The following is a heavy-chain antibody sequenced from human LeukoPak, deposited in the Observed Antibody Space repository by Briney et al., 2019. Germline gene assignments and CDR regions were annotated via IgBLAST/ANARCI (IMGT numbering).Heavy chain of an antibody. Sequence: GGSLRLSCAASGFTFSSYAMSWVRQAPGKGLEWVSAISGSGGSTYYADSVKGRFTISRDNAKNIVYLQMSNLADEDTAVYYCARDLAGSRWSAFDSWGQGALVTVSS. J-gene: IGHJ4*02. D-gene: IGHD3-10*01. CDR2: ISGSGGST. CDR1: GFTFSSYA. CDR3: ARDLAGSRWSAFDS. V-gene: IGHV3-23*01.